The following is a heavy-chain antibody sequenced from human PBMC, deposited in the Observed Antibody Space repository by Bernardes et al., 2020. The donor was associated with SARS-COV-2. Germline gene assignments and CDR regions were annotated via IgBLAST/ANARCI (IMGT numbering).Heavy chain of an antibody. CDR2: IYYTGST. CDR3: AREAAAEGMFDY. Sequence: SETLSLTCTVSGGSILSGGYYWSWIRPHPGKGLELIWYIYYTGSTYYNPSLKSPVTISVDTSKKQISLKLSSVTAADTAVYYCAREAAAEGMFDYWGQGTLVNVS. V-gene: IGHV4-31*01. CDR1: GGSILSGGYY. J-gene: IGHJ4*02. D-gene: IGHD6-25*01.